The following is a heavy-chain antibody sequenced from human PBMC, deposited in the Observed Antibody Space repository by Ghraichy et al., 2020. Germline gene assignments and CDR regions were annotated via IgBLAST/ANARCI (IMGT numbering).Heavy chain of an antibody. J-gene: IGHJ4*02. V-gene: IGHV3-23*01. D-gene: IGHD3-22*01. CDR2: ISGSGGST. Sequence: GGSLRLSCAASGFTFSSYAMSWVRQAPGKGLEWVSAISGSGGSTYYADSVKVRFTISRDNSKNTLYLQMNSLRAEDTAVYYCAKDPFGDDSSGEFDYWGQGTLVTVSS. CDR3: AKDPFGDDSSGEFDY. CDR1: GFTFSSYA.